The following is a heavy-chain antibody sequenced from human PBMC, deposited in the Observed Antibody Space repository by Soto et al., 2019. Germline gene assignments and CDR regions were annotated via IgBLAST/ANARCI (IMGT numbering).Heavy chain of an antibody. CDR1: GGYISSYY. CDR3: ARTAYHYATSGYYHDN. V-gene: IGHV4-59*01. Sequence: SETLCLSCSVVGGYISSYYCSWIRQHPGKGLEWIGYIYYSGSIDYNPSLKSRVTISVDTSKNQFSLKLTSVTAADTAVYYCARTAYHYATSGYYHDNWGQGTLVTVSS. D-gene: IGHD3-22*01. CDR2: IYYSGSI. J-gene: IGHJ4*02.